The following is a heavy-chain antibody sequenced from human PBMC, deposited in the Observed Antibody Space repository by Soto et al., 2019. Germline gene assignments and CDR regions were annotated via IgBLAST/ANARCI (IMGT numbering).Heavy chain of an antibody. J-gene: IGHJ4*02. CDR1: GYTFTGYY. V-gene: IGHV1-2*02. CDR2: INPNSGGT. CDR3: ARDPPYSSSWDCYFDY. Sequence: GASVKVSCKASGYTFTGYYMHWVRQAPGQGLEWMGWINPNSGGTNYAQKFQGRVTMTRDTSISTAYMELSRLRSDDAAVYYCARDPPYSSSWDCYFDYWGRGTLVTVSS. D-gene: IGHD6-13*01.